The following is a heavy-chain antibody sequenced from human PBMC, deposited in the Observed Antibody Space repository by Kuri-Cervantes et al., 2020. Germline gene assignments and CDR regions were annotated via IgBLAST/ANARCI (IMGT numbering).Heavy chain of an antibody. V-gene: IGHV1-8*01. CDR1: GYTFTNYD. CDR3: ARGSRRLHVGEHKPYP. Sequence: ASVKVSCKASGYTFTNYDINWVRQATGQGLEWMGWMSPNSGNTGYAQKFQGRVTMTRNTSIGTAYMELSSLRSEDTAVYYCARGSRRLHVGEHKPYPWGQGTLVTVSS. D-gene: IGHD3-16*01. CDR2: MSPNSGNT. J-gene: IGHJ5*02.